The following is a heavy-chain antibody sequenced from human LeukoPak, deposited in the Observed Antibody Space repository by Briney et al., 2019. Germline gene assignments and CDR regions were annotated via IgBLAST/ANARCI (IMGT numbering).Heavy chain of an antibody. CDR3: ARGGYYGSELDY. Sequence: PSQTLSLTCAVSGGSISSGGYSWSCIRQPPGKGLECIGYIYHSGSTYYNPSLKSRVTISVDRSKNQFSLKLSSVTAADTAVYYCARGGYYGSELDYWGQGTLVTVSS. J-gene: IGHJ4*02. V-gene: IGHV4-30-2*01. CDR2: IYHSGST. CDR1: GGSISSGGYS. D-gene: IGHD3-10*01.